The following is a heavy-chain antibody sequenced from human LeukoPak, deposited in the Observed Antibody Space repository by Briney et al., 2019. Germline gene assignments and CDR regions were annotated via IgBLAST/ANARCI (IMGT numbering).Heavy chain of an antibody. Sequence: GGSLRLSCAASGFTFSNAWMSWVRQAPGKGLEWVGRIKSKTDGGTTDYDAPVKGRFTISRDDSKNTLYLQMNSLKTEDTAVYYCTTDTTLYDILTGYSIAEYFQHWGQGTLVTVSS. CDR1: GFTFSNAW. CDR3: TTDTTLYDILTGYSIAEYFQH. V-gene: IGHV3-15*01. CDR2: IKSKTDGGTT. J-gene: IGHJ1*01. D-gene: IGHD3-9*01.